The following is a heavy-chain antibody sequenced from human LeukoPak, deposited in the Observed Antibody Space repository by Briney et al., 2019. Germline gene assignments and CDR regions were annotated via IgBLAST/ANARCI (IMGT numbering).Heavy chain of an antibody. J-gene: IGHJ6*02. V-gene: IGHV4-34*01. CDR3: ARAIARAYGLGSYYNYYYYGMDV. D-gene: IGHD3-10*01. CDR2: INHSGST. Sequence: PSETLSLTCAVYGGSFSGYYWSWIRQPPGKGLEWIGEINHSGSTNYNPSLKSRVTISVDTSKNQFSLKLSSVTAADTAVYYCARAIARAYGLGSYYNYYYYGMDVWGQGTTVSVS. CDR1: GGSFSGYY.